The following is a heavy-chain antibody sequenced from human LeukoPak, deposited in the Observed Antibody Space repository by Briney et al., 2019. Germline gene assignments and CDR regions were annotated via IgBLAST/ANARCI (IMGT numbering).Heavy chain of an antibody. CDR2: IWYDGSNK. CDR1: GFTFSSHG. CDR3: ARDGTGSNSGWYIH. Sequence: GGSLRLSCAASGFTFSSHGMHWVRQAPGKGLEWVAVIWYDGSNKYYADSVKGRFTVSRDNSKNTLYLQMNSLRAEDTAVYYCARDGTGSNSGWYIHWGQGALVTVSS. D-gene: IGHD6-19*01. J-gene: IGHJ4*02. V-gene: IGHV3-33*01.